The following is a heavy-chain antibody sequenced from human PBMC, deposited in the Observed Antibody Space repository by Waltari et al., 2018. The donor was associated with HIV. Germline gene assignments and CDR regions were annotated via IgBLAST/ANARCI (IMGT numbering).Heavy chain of an antibody. V-gene: IGHV3-74*01. J-gene: IGHJ4*02. CDR1: GFPFRSYW. CDR2: INSDGSST. CDR3: ARNLEVAAAGGGVDY. Sequence: EVQLVESGGGLVQPGGSLRLACAASGFPFRSYWMHWVRQAPGKGLVWVSRINSDGSSTSYADSVKGRFTISRDNAKNTLYLQMNSLRAEDTAVYYCARNLEVAAAGGGVDYWGQGTLVTVSS. D-gene: IGHD6-13*01.